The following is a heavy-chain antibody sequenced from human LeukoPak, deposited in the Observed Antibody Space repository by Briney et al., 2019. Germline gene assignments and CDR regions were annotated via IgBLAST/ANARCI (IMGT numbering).Heavy chain of an antibody. J-gene: IGHJ4*02. CDR2: ISSSGSTI. V-gene: IGHV3-48*03. D-gene: IGHD3-22*01. Sequence: GGSLRLSCAASGFTFSSYEMNWVRQAPGKGLEWVSYISSSGSTIYYADSVKGRFTISRDNAKNSLYLQMNSLRAEDTAVYYCARGFGYYYDSSGYQKPPLYYFDYWGQGTLVTVSP. CDR3: ARGFGYYYDSSGYQKPPLYYFDY. CDR1: GFTFSSYE.